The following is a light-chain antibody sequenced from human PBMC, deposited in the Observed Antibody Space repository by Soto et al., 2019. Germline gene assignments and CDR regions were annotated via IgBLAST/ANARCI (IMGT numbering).Light chain of an antibody. CDR2: GAS. Sequence: EIVMTQSPATLSVSPGERATLSCRASQSVSSNLAWYQQKPGQAPRLLIYGASTRATGIPARFSGSGSGTEFTLTISSLQSEDFAVYYCQQSNNWPFTFGGGTKVDIK. V-gene: IGKV3-15*01. J-gene: IGKJ4*01. CDR1: QSVSSN. CDR3: QQSNNWPFT.